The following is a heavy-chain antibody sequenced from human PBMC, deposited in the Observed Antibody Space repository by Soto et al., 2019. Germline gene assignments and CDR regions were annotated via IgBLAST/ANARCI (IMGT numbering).Heavy chain of an antibody. CDR1: GFSFSAYA. J-gene: IGHJ4*02. Sequence: QVQLVESGGGVVQPGRSLRLSCVASGFSFSAYAMHWVRQAPGKGLEWVAVISYDGGNKYYADSVKGRFTISRDNSKNTLYLQMNSLRAEDTTVYYCAREIERLLGYWGQGTLVTVSS. CDR3: AREIERLLGY. CDR2: ISYDGGNK. D-gene: IGHD3-3*01. V-gene: IGHV3-30-3*01.